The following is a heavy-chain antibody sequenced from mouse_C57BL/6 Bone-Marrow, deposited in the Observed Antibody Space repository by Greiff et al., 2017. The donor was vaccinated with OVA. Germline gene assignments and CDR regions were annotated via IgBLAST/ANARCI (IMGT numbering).Heavy chain of an antibody. CDR2: IDPSDGYT. CDR1: CFNIKNYY. V-gene: IGHV14-3*01. J-gene: IGHJ3*01. CDR3: ARATTGGFAY. D-gene: IGHD1-1*01. Sequence: VQLQQAVAELVRPGASVKVSCTASCFNIKNYYMHWVKQRPEQGLEWIGKIDPSDGYTKYAPKFQGKATLTADTSSNTAYLQLSSLTSEDTAIYYCARATTGGFAYWGQGTLVTVSA.